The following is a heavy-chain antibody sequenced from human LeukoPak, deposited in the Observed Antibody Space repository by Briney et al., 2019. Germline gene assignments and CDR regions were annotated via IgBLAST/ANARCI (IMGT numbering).Heavy chain of an antibody. Sequence: WXXIXQXXXKGLEWIGXXNHSGSTNYNPSLKRRVTISVDTSENQFSLKLSSVTAADTAVYYCARRTRAVAGNNWFDPWGQGTLVTVSS. D-gene: IGHD6-19*01. J-gene: IGHJ5*02. CDR3: ARRTRAVAGNNWFDP. CDR2: XNHSGST. V-gene: IGHV4-34*01.